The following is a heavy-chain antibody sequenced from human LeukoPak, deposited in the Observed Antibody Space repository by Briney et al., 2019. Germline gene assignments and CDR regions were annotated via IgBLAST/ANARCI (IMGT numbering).Heavy chain of an antibody. Sequence: GGSLRLSCAASGFTFSSYSMNWVRQAPGKGLEWVSSISSSGSYIYYADSVKGRFTISRDNAKNSLYLQMNSLRAEDTAVYYCARVGWDSSGWAIDYWGQGTLVTVSS. CDR2: ISSSGSYI. CDR3: ARVGWDSSGWAIDY. J-gene: IGHJ4*02. V-gene: IGHV3-21*01. CDR1: GFTFSSYS. D-gene: IGHD6-19*01.